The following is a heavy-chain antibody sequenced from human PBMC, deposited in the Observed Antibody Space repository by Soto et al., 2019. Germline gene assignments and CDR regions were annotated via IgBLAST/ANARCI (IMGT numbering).Heavy chain of an antibody. CDR3: ARDPKDIVFYDFVVDY. CDR1: GFTFSSYG. Sequence: GGSLRLSCAASGFTFSSYGMHWVRQAPGKGLEWVAVIWYDGSNKYYADSVKGRFTISRDNSKNTLYLQMNSLRAEDTAVYYCARDPKDIVFYDFVVDYWGQGTLVTVSS. V-gene: IGHV3-33*01. CDR2: IWYDGSNK. D-gene: IGHD2-15*01. J-gene: IGHJ4*02.